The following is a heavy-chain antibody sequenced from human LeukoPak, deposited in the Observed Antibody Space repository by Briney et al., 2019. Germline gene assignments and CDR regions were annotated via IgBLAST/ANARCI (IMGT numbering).Heavy chain of an antibody. D-gene: IGHD5-12*01. CDR3: ARAMRSGYDY. CDR2: ISSSSDSI. Sequence: PGGSLRLSCAASGFTFSSYGMNWVRQAPGKRLEWVSYISSSSDSIYHADSVKGRFTISRDNAENSLYLQMNSLRDEDTAVYYCARAMRSGYDYWGQGTLVTVSS. J-gene: IGHJ4*02. CDR1: GFTFSSYG. V-gene: IGHV3-48*02.